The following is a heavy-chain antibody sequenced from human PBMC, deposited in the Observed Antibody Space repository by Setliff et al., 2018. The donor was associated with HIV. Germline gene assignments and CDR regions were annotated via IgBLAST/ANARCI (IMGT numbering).Heavy chain of an antibody. D-gene: IGHD5-18*01. V-gene: IGHV4-4*07. CDR3: ARDSGGYNYGFAVGSFDY. CDR1: GGSFSGYY. CDR2: IYARGGT. Sequence: PSETLSLTCDVFGGSFSGYYWSWIRQPAGKGLEWIGRIYARGGTNYNPSLESRVTMSVDTSMNQFSLKLTSVTAADTAVYYCARDSGGYNYGFAVGSFDYWGQGTLVTVSS. J-gene: IGHJ4*02.